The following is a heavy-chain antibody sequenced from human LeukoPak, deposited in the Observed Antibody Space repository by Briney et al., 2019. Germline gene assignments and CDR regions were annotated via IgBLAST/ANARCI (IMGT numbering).Heavy chain of an antibody. CDR3: ARGRSTRLYYFDY. CDR2: IYYSGST. CDR1: GDSISSYY. Sequence: SETLSLTCTVSGDSISSYYWNWIRQPPGKGLEWIGYIYYSGSTNHNPSLKSRVTISVDTSKNQFSLKLSSVTAADTAVYYCARGRSTRLYYFDYWCQGTLVTVSS. J-gene: IGHJ4*02. V-gene: IGHV4-59*01. D-gene: IGHD2-2*01.